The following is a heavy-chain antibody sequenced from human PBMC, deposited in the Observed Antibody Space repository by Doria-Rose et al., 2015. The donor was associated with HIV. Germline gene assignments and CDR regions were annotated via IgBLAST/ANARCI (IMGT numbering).Heavy chain of an antibody. D-gene: IGHD3-10*01. J-gene: IGHJ4*02. Sequence: VQLQESGGGLARPGGSLRLSCATSGFTFSSHRINWVRQAPGKGLEWVYSISSTSAYINYADSVRVRFTISRDNARNSLYLQMDSLRAEDTAIYYCATGVTLDYWGQGTLVTVSS. CDR2: ISSTSAYI. CDR1: GFTFSSHR. CDR3: ATGVTLDY. V-gene: IGHV3-21*01.